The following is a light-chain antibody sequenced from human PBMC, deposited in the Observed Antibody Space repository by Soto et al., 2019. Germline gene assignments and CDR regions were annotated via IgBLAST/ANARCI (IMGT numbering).Light chain of an antibody. CDR1: QGIESD. CDR3: LQDHDDSWT. CDR2: AAS. V-gene: IGKV1-6*01. J-gene: IGKJ1*01. Sequence: AIQMTQSPSSLSASAGDRITITCRASQGIESDLSWYQQRPGKAPKLLIYAASNVHSGVPPRFSGSRSGTEFTLTISNLQPEDFASYYCLQDHDDSWTLGQGTKVDIK.